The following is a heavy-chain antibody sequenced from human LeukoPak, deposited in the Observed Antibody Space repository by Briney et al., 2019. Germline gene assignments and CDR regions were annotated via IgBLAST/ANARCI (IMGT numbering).Heavy chain of an antibody. V-gene: IGHV1-69*05. CDR1: GGTFSSYA. CDR3: AIKQGEATVAYYYYYMDV. D-gene: IGHD3-16*01. CDR2: IIPIFGTA. Sequence: GASVKVSCKASGGTFSSYAISWVRQAPGQGLEWMGGIIPIFGTANYAQKFQGRVTITTDESTSTAYMELSSLRSEDTAVYYCAIKQGEATVAYYYYYMDVWGKGTTVTVSS. J-gene: IGHJ6*03.